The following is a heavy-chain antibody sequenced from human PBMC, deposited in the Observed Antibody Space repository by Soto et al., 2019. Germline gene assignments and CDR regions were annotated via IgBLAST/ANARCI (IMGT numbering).Heavy chain of an antibody. D-gene: IGHD6-13*01. CDR1: GFTFSSYW. CDR2: INSDGSST. V-gene: IGHV3-74*01. J-gene: IGHJ6*02. Sequence: GGSLRLSCAASGFTFSSYWMHWVRQAPGKGLVWVSRINSDGSSTSYADSVKGRFTISRDNAKNTLYLQMNSLRAEDTAVYYCARGPRPGQQPSYYYYYYSMDGWSRETTVTVSS. CDR3: ARGPRPGQQPSYYYYYYSMDG.